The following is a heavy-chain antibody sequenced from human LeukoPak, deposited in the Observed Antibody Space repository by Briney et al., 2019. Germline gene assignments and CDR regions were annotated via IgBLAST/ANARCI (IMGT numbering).Heavy chain of an antibody. Sequence: SETLSLTCTVSGGSINSYYWNWIRQSPGKGLEWIGYMYYSGSTNYNPSLESRLTISVGTSKNQFSLKLSSVTAADTAVYYCARSSGWYKAPDYWGQGTLVTVSS. CDR3: ARSSGWYKAPDY. CDR2: MYYSGST. D-gene: IGHD6-19*01. CDR1: GGSINSYY. V-gene: IGHV4-59*01. J-gene: IGHJ4*02.